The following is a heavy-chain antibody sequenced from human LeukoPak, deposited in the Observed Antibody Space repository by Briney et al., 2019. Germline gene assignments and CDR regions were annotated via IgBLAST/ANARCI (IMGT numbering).Heavy chain of an antibody. CDR1: GFTFDDYA. CDR2: ISWNSGSI. J-gene: IGHJ4*02. D-gene: IGHD3-22*01. V-gene: IGHV3-9*03. Sequence: GGSLRLSCAASGFTFDDYAMHWVRQAPGKGLEWVSGISWNSGSIGYADSAKGRFTISRDNAKNSLYLQMNSLRAEDMALYYCAKDTDYDSSGGFDYWGQGTLVTVSS. CDR3: AKDTDYDSSGGFDY.